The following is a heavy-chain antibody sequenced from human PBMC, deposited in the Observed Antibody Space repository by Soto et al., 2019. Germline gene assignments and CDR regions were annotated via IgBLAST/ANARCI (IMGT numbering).Heavy chain of an antibody. D-gene: IGHD2-2*02. CDR3: ASPPGMDIVVVAAAIADYYYYGMDV. J-gene: IGHJ6*02. Sequence: QVQLVQSGAEVKKPGSSVKVSCKASGGTFSSYAISWVRQAPGQGLEWMGGIIPIFGTANYAQKFQGRVTITADKSTSTAYMELSSLRSEDTAVYYCASPPGMDIVVVAAAIADYYYYGMDVWGQGTTVTVSS. CDR2: IIPIFGTA. V-gene: IGHV1-69*06. CDR1: GGTFSSYA.